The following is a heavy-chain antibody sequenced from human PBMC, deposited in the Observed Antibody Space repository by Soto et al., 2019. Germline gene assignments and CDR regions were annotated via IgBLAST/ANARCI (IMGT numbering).Heavy chain of an antibody. CDR3: VRSKGGYSYGTPFDY. D-gene: IGHD5-18*01. CDR2: ISWNSGNI. CDR1: GFTFDDYA. Sequence: EVQLEESGGALVQPGRSLRLSCAASGFTFDDYAMHWVRQVLGKGLEWVSSISWNSGNIGYADSVKGRFTTSRDNAKNSLYPQMNSLRPEDTALYYCVRSKGGYSYGTPFDYWGQGTRVTVSS. V-gene: IGHV3-9*01. J-gene: IGHJ4*02.